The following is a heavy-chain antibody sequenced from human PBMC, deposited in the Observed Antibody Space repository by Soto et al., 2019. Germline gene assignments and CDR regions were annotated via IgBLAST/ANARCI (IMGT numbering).Heavy chain of an antibody. V-gene: IGHV3-23*01. CDR3: ARRGSGSYSDS. J-gene: IGHJ4*02. CDR1: GFTFSSYA. D-gene: IGHD1-26*01. Sequence: EVQLLESGGGLVQPGGSLRLSCAASGFTFSSYAMRWVRPAPVKGLEWVSDISGSGDSTYYADSVKGRFTISRDNSKNTLYLQMNSLRVEDTAVYYCARRGSGSYSDSWGQGTLVTVSS. CDR2: ISGSGDST.